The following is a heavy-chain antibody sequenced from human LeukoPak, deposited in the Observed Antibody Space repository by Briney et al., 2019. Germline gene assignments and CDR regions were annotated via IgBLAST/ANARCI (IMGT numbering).Heavy chain of an antibody. CDR2: MNPNSGNT. CDR3: ARDRAYYDFWSAQSINAFDI. V-gene: IGHV1-8*01. D-gene: IGHD3-3*01. Sequence: GASVKVSCKASGYTFTSYDINWVRQATGQGLEWMGWMNPNSGNTGYAQKFQGRVTMTRNTSISTAYMELSSLRCEDTAVYYCARDRAYYDFWSAQSINAFDIWGQGTMVTVSS. CDR1: GYTFTSYD. J-gene: IGHJ3*02.